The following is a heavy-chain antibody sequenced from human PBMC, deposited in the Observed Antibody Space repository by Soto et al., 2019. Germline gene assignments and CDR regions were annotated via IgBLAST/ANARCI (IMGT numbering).Heavy chain of an antibody. J-gene: IGHJ4*02. V-gene: IGHV1-24*01. CDR3: AAGGTRWLHSPFDY. D-gene: IGHD1-1*01. CDR2: FDPEDGEI. Sequence: QVHLVQSGAEVKKPGASVKVSCKVSGHTLTEFSMHWVRQAPGKGLEWMGGFDPEDGEIMYAQKFQGRVTMTEDTSTDSAYMELSSLRSDDTAVYYCAAGGTRWLHSPFDYWGQGTLVTVSS. CDR1: GHTLTEFS.